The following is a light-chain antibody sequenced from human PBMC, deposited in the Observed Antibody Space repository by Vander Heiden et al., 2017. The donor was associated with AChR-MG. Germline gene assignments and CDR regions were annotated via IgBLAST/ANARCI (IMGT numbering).Light chain of an antibody. J-gene: IGLJ2*01. Sequence: SYELTQPPSVSVSPGQTASITCSGDKLGDNSVSRYQQKPGQSPALGIYDEGNRPSRIPERFSGSKSGNTATLTISGNQAMDEADYYCQAWDSSVIFGGGTKLTVL. CDR1: KLGDNS. CDR3: QAWDSSVI. CDR2: DEG. V-gene: IGLV3-1*01.